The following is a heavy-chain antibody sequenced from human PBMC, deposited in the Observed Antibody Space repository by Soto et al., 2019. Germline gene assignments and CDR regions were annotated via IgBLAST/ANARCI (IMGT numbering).Heavy chain of an antibody. Sequence: GGSLRLSCAASGFTFSNFALTWVRQAPGVGLEWVSRISGTADYTYYAASVKGRFTISRENARNKLFLHNNNLRAYDTAMDYCAKSSRQDASAIQAFFHPWGLGTLVTVSS. D-gene: IGHD6-19*01. CDR3: AKSSRQDASAIQAFFHP. CDR2: ISGTADYT. V-gene: IGHV3-23*01. J-gene: IGHJ5*02. CDR1: GFTFSNFA.